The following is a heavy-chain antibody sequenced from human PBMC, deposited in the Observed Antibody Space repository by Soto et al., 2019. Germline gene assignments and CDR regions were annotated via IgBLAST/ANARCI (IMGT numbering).Heavy chain of an antibody. CDR2: VTHSGST. V-gene: IGHV4-34*01. J-gene: IGHJ6*02. CDR3: AREGWPAYYYYGMDV. Sequence: QVQLQQWGAGLLKPSETLSLTCAVYGGSFSGYYWSCIRQPPGKGLEWVGEVTHSGSTSYNPSLKSRVNVSVDTSKKQFSLKLSSVTGAGTAVYYCAREGWPAYYYYGMDVWGQGTTVTVSS. D-gene: IGHD2-15*01. CDR1: GGSFSGYY.